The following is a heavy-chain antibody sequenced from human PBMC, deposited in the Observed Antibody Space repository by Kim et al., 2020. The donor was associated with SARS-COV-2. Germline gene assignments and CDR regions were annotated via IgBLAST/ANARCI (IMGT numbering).Heavy chain of an antibody. CDR1: GYTFTSYD. D-gene: IGHD3-10*01. CDR2: MNPNSGNT. J-gene: IGHJ5*02. V-gene: IGHV1-8*01. CDR3: ARGPELLWFGELWWFDP. Sequence: ASVKVSCKASGYTFTSYDINWVRQATGQGLEWMGWMNPNSGNTGYAQKFQGRVTMTRNTSISTAYMELSSLRSEDTAMYYCARGPELLWFGELWWFDPWGQGTLVTVSS.